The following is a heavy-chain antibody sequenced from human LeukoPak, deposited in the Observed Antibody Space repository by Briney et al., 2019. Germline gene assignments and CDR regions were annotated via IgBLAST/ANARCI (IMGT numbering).Heavy chain of an antibody. D-gene: IGHD6-19*01. Sequence: PGGSLRLSCAASGFTFDDYAMHWVRQAPGKGLEWVSGISWNSGSIGYADSVKGRFTISRDNAKNSLYLQMSSLRAEDTALYYCAKDRGLGYSSGWYYFDYWGQGTLVTVSS. J-gene: IGHJ4*02. CDR1: GFTFDDYA. CDR2: ISWNSGSI. V-gene: IGHV3-9*01. CDR3: AKDRGLGYSSGWYYFDY.